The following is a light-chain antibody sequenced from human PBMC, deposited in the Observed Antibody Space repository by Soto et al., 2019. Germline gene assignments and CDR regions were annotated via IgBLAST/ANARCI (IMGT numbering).Light chain of an antibody. CDR3: TSYTSRSTWV. CDR1: SSDVGGYNY. V-gene: IGLV2-14*01. CDR2: EVS. J-gene: IGLJ3*02. Sequence: QSVLTQPASVSGSPGQSITISCTGTSSDVGGYNYVSWYQQHPGKAPKLMLYEVSNRPSGISNRFSGSKSGNTASLTISGLQAEDEATYYCTSYTSRSTWVFGGGTKVTVL.